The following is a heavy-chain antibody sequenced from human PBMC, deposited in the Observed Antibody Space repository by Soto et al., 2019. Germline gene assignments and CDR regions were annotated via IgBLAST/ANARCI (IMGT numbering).Heavy chain of an antibody. CDR1: GFTFSSYS. J-gene: IGHJ4*02. D-gene: IGHD4-17*01. CDR2: ISSSSSYI. Sequence: EVQLVESGGGLVKPGGCLRLSCAASGFTFSSYSMNWVRQAPGKGLEWVSSISSSSSYIYYADSVKGRFTISRDNAKNSLCLQMNSLRAEDTAVYYCASDNARGDYSTDYWGQGTLVTVSS. V-gene: IGHV3-21*01. CDR3: ASDNARGDYSTDY.